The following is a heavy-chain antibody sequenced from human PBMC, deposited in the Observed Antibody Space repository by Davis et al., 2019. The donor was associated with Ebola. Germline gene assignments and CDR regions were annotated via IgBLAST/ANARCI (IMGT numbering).Heavy chain of an antibody. J-gene: IGHJ2*01. Sequence: PGGSLRLSCAASDFIVSDKYMSWVRQAPGKGPEWVSVIYRDERTYYANSVRGRFTISRDNSKNTIYLQMDSLRVEDTAMYYCARHVYGDFWYFDLWGRGTRVTVSS. CDR3: ARHVYGDFWYFDL. V-gene: IGHV3-53*01. CDR2: IYRDERT. D-gene: IGHD4-17*01. CDR1: DFIVSDKY.